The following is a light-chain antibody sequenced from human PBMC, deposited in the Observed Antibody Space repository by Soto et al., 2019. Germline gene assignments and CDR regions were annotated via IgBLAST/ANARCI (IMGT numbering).Light chain of an antibody. V-gene: IGKV3-20*01. CDR1: QSVSSTY. J-gene: IGKJ1*01. CDR3: HQYASSPWT. CDR2: DAS. Sequence: EIVLTQSPGTLSLSPGERATLSCRASQSVSSTYLAWYQQKPGQAPRLLIYDASTRAAGIPDRFSGSGSGTDFTLTISRLGAEDFAVYYCHQYASSPWTFGQGAKVEIK.